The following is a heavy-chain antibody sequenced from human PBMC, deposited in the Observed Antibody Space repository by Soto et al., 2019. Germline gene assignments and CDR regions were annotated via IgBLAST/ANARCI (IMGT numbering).Heavy chain of an antibody. Sequence: GGSLILSCAASGFTVSSNYMSWVRQAPGKGLEWVSVIYSGGSTYYADSVKGRFTISRDNSKNTLYLQMNSLRAEDTAVYYCARAPEYCDYMGGSNYFDYWGQGTLVTVSS. CDR1: GFTVSSNY. CDR2: IYSGGST. CDR3: ARAPEYCDYMGGSNYFDY. J-gene: IGHJ4*02. V-gene: IGHV3-53*01. D-gene: IGHD4-17*01.